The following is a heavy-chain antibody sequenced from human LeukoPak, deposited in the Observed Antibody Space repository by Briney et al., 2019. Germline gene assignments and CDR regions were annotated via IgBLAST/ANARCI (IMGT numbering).Heavy chain of an antibody. CDR3: ARHITMVRGVIIPGANWFDP. J-gene: IGHJ5*02. CDR2: IYYSGST. V-gene: IGHV4-39*01. CDR1: GGSISSSSYY. Sequence: SETLFLTCTVSGGSISSSSYYWGWIRQPPGKGLEWIGSIYYSGSTYYNPSLKSRVTISVDTSKNQFSLKLSSVTAADTAVYYCARHITMVRGVIIPGANWFDPWGQGTLVTVSS. D-gene: IGHD3-10*01.